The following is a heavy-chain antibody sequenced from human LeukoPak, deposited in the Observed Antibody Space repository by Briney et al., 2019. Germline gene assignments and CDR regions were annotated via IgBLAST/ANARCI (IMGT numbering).Heavy chain of an antibody. D-gene: IGHD6-19*01. J-gene: IGHJ4*02. CDR1: GGSFSGYY. Sequence: PSETLSLTCAVYGGSFSGYYWSWIRQPPGKGLEWIGEINHSGITNYSPSLKSRVTISVATSKNQFSLKLSSVTAADTAVYYCARLGGSGWYSVFDYWGQGTLVTVSS. CDR2: INHSGIT. V-gene: IGHV4-34*01. CDR3: ARLGGSGWYSVFDY.